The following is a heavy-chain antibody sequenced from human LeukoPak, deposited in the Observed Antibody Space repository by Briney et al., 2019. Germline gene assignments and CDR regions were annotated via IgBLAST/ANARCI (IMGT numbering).Heavy chain of an antibody. D-gene: IGHD2-15*01. V-gene: IGHV3-13*01. J-gene: IGHJ3*02. CDR3: TRGGRDGFDI. CDR2: IASAGDI. Sequence: SGGSLRLSCAASGFTFNTYDMHWVRQATGKGLEWVSAIASAGDIYYSDSVRGRFTISRENAKNSLYLQVNSLRVGDTAVYYCTRGGRDGFDIWGQGTMVTVSS. CDR1: GFTFNTYD.